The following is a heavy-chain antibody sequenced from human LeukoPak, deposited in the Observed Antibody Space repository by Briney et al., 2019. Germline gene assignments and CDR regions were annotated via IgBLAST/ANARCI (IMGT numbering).Heavy chain of an antibody. J-gene: IGHJ4*02. CDR2: INHSGST. D-gene: IGHD6-19*01. CDR1: GYSNRSGYY. Sequence: SETLSLTCTVSGYSNRSGYYWGWIRQPPGKGLVWIGEINHSGSTNYNPSLKSRVTISVDTSKNQFFLKLSSVTAADTAVYYCARVRGQWLVRGAYQGHKKYYFDYWGQGTLVTVSS. V-gene: IGHV4-38-2*02. CDR3: ARVRGQWLVRGAYQGHKKYYFDY.